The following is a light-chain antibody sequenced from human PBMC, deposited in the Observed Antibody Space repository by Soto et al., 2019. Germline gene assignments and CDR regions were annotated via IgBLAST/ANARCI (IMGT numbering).Light chain of an antibody. CDR1: QTVSNK. CDR2: GAS. Sequence: EIVITQSPGTLSVSPGERLTLFCRASQTVSNKLAWYQQKPGQSPRLIIYGASTRATGIPARLSGSGSGTDFTLTIRSLQSEDFAIYYCQQYNKWPQFGGGTKVDI. V-gene: IGKV3-15*01. CDR3: QQYNKWPQ. J-gene: IGKJ4*02.